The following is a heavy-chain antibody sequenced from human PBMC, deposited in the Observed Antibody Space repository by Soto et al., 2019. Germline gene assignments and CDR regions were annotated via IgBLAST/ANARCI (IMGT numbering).Heavy chain of an antibody. CDR1: GFRFRTRA. CDR3: TTHEEGAPWAGGFDS. J-gene: IGHJ5*01. CDR2: IRPGGDST. Sequence: GGSLRLSCAASGFRFRTRAMSWVRQAPGKGLEWVASIRPGGDSTYYADSVEGRFAVSRDNSNVTLYLQMDSLRVEDTAIYYCTTHEEGAPWAGGFDSWGQGTLVTVSS. D-gene: IGHD1-26*01. V-gene: IGHV3-23*01.